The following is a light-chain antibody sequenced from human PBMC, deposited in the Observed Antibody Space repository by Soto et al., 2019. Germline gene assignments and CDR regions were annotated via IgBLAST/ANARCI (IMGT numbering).Light chain of an antibody. Sequence: PGERATLSCRASQSVRTYLAWYQQRPGQAPRLLIYDASNGATGIPARFSGSGSGTDFTLTISSLEPEDFAVYYCQHRNSWPGTFGQGTNLDIK. J-gene: IGKJ2*02. CDR1: QSVRTY. CDR2: DAS. CDR3: QHRNSWPGT. V-gene: IGKV3-11*01.